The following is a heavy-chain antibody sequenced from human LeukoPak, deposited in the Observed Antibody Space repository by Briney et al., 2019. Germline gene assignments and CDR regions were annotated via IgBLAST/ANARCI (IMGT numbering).Heavy chain of an antibody. CDR3: AKGRYYYASGSHPPRWFDP. Sequence: GGSLRLSCVGSGFTFSSHAMSWVRQAPGKGLEWVADVSGSGDYTYYVDSVRGRFTLSRDNSQNTVYLQMNSLRDEDTAVYSCAKGRYYYASGSHPPRWFDPWGQGTQFTVSS. V-gene: IGHV3-23*01. CDR2: VSGSGDYT. J-gene: IGHJ5*02. D-gene: IGHD3-10*01. CDR1: GFTFSSHA.